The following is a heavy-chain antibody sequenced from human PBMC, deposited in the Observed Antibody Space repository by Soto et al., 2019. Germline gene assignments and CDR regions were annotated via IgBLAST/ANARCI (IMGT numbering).Heavy chain of an antibody. V-gene: IGHV3-30*18. CDR2: VSYDTAYE. CDR3: AKVSISKSSAVTFDS. Sequence: QVQLVESGGGMVQPGTSLRLSCAVSGFTFSNYDMHWVRQAPGKGLEWVAVVSYDTAYENYADSVKGRFTISRDNSKNILYLQMNSLRAEDTAVYYCAKVSISKSSAVTFDSWGRGTLVTVSS. J-gene: IGHJ4*02. CDR1: GFTFSNYD. D-gene: IGHD2-15*01.